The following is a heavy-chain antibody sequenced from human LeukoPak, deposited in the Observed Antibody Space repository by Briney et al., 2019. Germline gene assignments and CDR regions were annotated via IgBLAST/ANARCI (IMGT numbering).Heavy chain of an antibody. CDR1: GDSISSYY. CDR3: ATLSPDGYSYGFGAFDI. V-gene: IGHV4-4*08. J-gene: IGHJ3*02. D-gene: IGHD5-18*01. Sequence: PSETLSLTCTVSGDSISSYYWSWIRQPPGKGLEWIAYIHASGHTNSNPSLKSRVTISIDTSKSQFSLKLSSVTAADTAAYYCATLSPDGYSYGFGAFDIWGQGTTVTVSS. CDR2: IHASGHT.